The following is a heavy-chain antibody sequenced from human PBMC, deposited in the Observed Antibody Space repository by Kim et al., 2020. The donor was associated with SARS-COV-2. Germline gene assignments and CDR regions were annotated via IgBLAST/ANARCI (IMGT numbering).Heavy chain of an antibody. J-gene: IGHJ4*02. Sequence: SETLSLTCTVSGGSISSSSYYWGWIRQPPGKGLEWIGSIYYSGSTYYNPSLKSRVTISVDTSKNHFSLKLSSVTAADTAVYYCARHDYHWRSHYFDYWGQGTLVTVSS. V-gene: IGHV4-39*01. CDR3: ARHDYHWRSHYFDY. CDR2: IYYSGST. D-gene: IGHD3-16*01. CDR1: GGSISSSSYY.